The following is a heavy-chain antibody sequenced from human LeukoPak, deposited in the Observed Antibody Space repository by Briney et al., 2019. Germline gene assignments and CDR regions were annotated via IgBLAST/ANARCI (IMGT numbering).Heavy chain of an antibody. V-gene: IGHV3-30*02. D-gene: IGHD3-9*01. CDR3: ARGPPYYDILTGPLGGFDY. CDR1: GFTFSSYG. Sequence: GGSLRLSCAASGFTFSSYGMHWVRQAPGKGLEWVAFIRYDGSNKYYADSVKGRFTISRDNSKNTLYLQMNSLRADDTAVYYCARGPPYYDILTGPLGGFDYWGQGTLVTVSS. J-gene: IGHJ4*02. CDR2: IRYDGSNK.